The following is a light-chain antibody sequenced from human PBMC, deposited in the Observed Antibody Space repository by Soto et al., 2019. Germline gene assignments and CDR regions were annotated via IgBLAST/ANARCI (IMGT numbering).Light chain of an antibody. J-gene: IGKJ1*01. V-gene: IGKV2-28*01. Sequence: DFSMSRSPPSLPVTPGEAAPIACRSSRSLLHSNGYNYVDWYLQKPGQSPQLLFSLGSNRSSRVANRSSGSGASTDLTMKISLVEDDDVGVYCCMQALQPSAFGQGTKVDIK. CDR2: LGS. CDR3: MQALQPSA. CDR1: RSLLHSNGYNY.